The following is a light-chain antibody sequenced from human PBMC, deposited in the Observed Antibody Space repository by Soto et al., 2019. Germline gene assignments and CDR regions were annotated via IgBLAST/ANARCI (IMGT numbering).Light chain of an antibody. J-gene: IGLJ3*02. CDR2: GNT. CDR1: SSNIGAGYD. Sequence: QSVLTQPPSMSGAPGQRVTISCTGSSSNIGAGYDVHWYQHLPGTAPKLLIYGNTNLPSGVPDRFSGSKSGTSASLAITGLQAEDEADYYCQSHDSSLNSWVFGGGTKLTVL. V-gene: IGLV1-40*01. CDR3: QSHDSSLNSWV.